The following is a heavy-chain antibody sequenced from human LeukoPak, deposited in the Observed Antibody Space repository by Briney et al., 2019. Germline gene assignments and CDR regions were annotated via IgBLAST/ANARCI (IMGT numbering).Heavy chain of an antibody. CDR3: ARVPSTSRYYMDV. CDR1: GGTFSSYA. Sequence: ASVTVSFTASGGTFSSYAISWVRQAPGQGLEWMGGIIPIFGTANYAQKFQGRVTITTDESTSTAYMELSSLRSEDTAVYYCARVPSTSRYYMDVWGKGTTVTVSS. D-gene: IGHD5/OR15-5a*01. CDR2: IIPIFGTA. J-gene: IGHJ6*03. V-gene: IGHV1-69*05.